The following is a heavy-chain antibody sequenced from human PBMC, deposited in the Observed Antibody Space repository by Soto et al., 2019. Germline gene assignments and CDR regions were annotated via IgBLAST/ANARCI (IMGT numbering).Heavy chain of an antibody. D-gene: IGHD3-22*01. V-gene: IGHV1-69*02. J-gene: IGHJ4*02. CDR3: ARGPSGYHPY. Sequence: QVQLVQSGAEVKKPGSSVKVSCKASGGTFSSYTISWVRQAPGQGLEWMGRFIPILGIANYAQKFQGRVTLTADKSTSTAYMELSSLRSEDTAVYYCARGPSGYHPYWGQGTLVTVSS. CDR1: GGTFSSYT. CDR2: FIPILGIA.